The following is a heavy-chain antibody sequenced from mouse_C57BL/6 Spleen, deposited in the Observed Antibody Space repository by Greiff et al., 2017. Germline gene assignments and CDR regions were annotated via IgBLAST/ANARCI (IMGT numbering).Heavy chain of an antibody. J-gene: IGHJ4*01. D-gene: IGHD2-3*01. Sequence: EVQLQQSGPGLVKPSQSLSLTCTVSGYSITSGYDWHWIRHFPGNKLEWMGYLRYSGSTNYNPSLKSRISITHDTSKNHFFLKLNSVTAEATATYYCASHDGDYSFDYWGQGTSVTVSS. CDR2: LRYSGST. CDR1: GYSITSGYD. V-gene: IGHV3-1*01. CDR3: ASHDGDYSFDY.